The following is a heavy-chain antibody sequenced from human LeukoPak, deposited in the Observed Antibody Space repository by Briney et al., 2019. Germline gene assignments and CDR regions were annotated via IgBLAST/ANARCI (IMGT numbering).Heavy chain of an antibody. CDR2: ISAYNGNT. V-gene: IGHV1-18*01. CDR3: ARDYRGCPYSSGWHLGFDP. Sequence: ASVKVSCKASGYTFTSYGFSWVGQAPGQGLEWMGWISAYNGNTNDAQKLQGSVTMSTDTSTSTAYMELRSLRSGDTAVYYCARDYRGCPYSSGWHLGFDPWGQGTLVTVSS. J-gene: IGHJ5*02. D-gene: IGHD6-19*01. CDR1: GYTFTSYG.